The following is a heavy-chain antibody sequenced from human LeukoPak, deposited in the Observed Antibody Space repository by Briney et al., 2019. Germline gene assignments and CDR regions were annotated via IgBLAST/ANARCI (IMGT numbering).Heavy chain of an antibody. CDR1: GYTFTSYA. V-gene: IGHV1-3*01. J-gene: IGHJ6*02. CDR2: INAGNGNT. Sequence: ASVKVSCKASGYTFTSYAMHWVRQAPGQRLEWMGWINAGNGNTKYSQKFQGRVTITRDTSASTAYMELSSLRSEDTAVYYCAREMVRGAPRYYYYGMDVWGQGTTVTVSS. CDR3: AREMVRGAPRYYYYGMDV. D-gene: IGHD3-10*01.